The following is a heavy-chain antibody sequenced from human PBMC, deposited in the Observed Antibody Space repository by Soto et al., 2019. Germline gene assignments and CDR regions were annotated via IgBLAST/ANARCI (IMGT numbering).Heavy chain of an antibody. CDR1: GYSFPSYF. Sequence: CQGSGYSFPSYFISFVRQMPGKGLDWMGIIYPGDSYTRYSPSFQGQVTISADKSISTAYLQWRSLKASDNAMYYCARHYDSSGYYYLLKTIVAFDIWGQGTMVTVSS. D-gene: IGHD3-22*01. CDR3: ARHYDSSGYYYLLKTIVAFDI. J-gene: IGHJ3*02. V-gene: IGHV5-51*01. CDR2: IYPGDSYT.